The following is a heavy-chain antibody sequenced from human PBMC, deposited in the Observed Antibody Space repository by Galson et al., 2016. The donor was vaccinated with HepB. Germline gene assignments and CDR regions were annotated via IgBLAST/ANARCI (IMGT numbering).Heavy chain of an antibody. CDR1: GYSFTSYA. V-gene: IGHV1-18*01. D-gene: IGHD6-19*01. Sequence: SVKVSCKASGYSFTSYAFSWVRQAPGQGLEWMGWINTYNGHTNYAQRLQGRVTMTSDTSTSTVYMELTGLRSDDTAVYYCARDGWCSMFAPHDAFDIWGQGTMVTVSS. CDR3: ARDGWCSMFAPHDAFDI. J-gene: IGHJ3*02. CDR2: INTYNGHT.